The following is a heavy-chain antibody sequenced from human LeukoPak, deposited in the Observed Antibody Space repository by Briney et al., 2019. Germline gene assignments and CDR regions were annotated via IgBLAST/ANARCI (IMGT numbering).Heavy chain of an antibody. D-gene: IGHD6-13*01. V-gene: IGHV1-18*01. J-gene: IGHJ5*02. Sequence: GASVKVSCTASGYTFTSYGISWVRQAPGQGLEWMGWISAYNGNTNYAQKLQGRVTMTTDASTSTAYMELRSLRSDDTAVYYCARYHKGAAAGTKRCWFDPWGQGTLVTVSS. CDR2: ISAYNGNT. CDR3: ARYHKGAAAGTKRCWFDP. CDR1: GYTFTSYG.